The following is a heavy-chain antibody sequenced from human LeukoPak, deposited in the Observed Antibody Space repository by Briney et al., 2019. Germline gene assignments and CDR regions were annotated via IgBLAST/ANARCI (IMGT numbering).Heavy chain of an antibody. CDR3: PKSGLIRFDY. V-gene: IGHV3-23*01. Sequence: PGGSLRLSCAASGFTFSSYGMSWVRQAPGKGLEWVSTISGSGGNTYYADSVKGRFTISRDNSKNTLYLQMNSLRAEDTAVYYRPKSGLIRFDYWGQGTLVTVSS. D-gene: IGHD2-15*01. J-gene: IGHJ4*02. CDR2: ISGSGGNT. CDR1: GFTFSSYG.